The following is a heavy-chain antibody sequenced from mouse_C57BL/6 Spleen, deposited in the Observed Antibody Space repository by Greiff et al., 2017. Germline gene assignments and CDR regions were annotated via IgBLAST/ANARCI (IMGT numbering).Heavy chain of an antibody. J-gene: IGHJ3*01. V-gene: IGHV5-17*01. D-gene: IGHD2-4*01. CDR3: ARLGDYDGPWFAY. Sequence: EVQLVEFGGGLVKPGGSLKLSCAASGFTFSDYGMHWVRQAPEKGLEWVAYISSGSSTIYYADTVKGRFTISRDNAKNTLFLQMTSLRSEDTAMYYCARLGDYDGPWFAYWGQGTLVTVSA. CDR1: GFTFSDYG. CDR2: ISSGSSTI.